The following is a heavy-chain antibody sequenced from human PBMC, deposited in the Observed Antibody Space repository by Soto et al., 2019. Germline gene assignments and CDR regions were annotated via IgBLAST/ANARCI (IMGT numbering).Heavy chain of an antibody. CDR1: DYYFPGYN. Sequence: ASVKVSCKASDYYFPGYNIHWVRQAPGQGLEWMGWINPNSGVTNYAQKFQGRVTMTGDTSISTAYLEVKNLRSDDTAVYYCATVHRSSTSRGSDFDPWGQGTQVTVSS. CDR2: INPNSGVT. J-gene: IGHJ5*02. CDR3: ATVHRSSTSRGSDFDP. V-gene: IGHV1-2*02. D-gene: IGHD2-15*01.